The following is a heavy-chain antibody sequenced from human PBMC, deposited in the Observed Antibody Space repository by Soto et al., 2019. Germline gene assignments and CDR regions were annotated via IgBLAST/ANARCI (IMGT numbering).Heavy chain of an antibody. D-gene: IGHD3-22*01. CDR1: GFTFSNHA. CDR3: ASCYDRGGHYLSPFDY. V-gene: IGHV3-23*01. J-gene: IGHJ4*02. CDR2: ITGSGGTT. Sequence: GGSLRLSCAASGFTFSNHAMNWVRQAPGKGLEWVSVITGSGGTTYYADSVKGRFTISRDNSKNTLFLQMNSLRAEDTAVYYCASCYDRGGHYLSPFDYWGQGTQVTVSS.